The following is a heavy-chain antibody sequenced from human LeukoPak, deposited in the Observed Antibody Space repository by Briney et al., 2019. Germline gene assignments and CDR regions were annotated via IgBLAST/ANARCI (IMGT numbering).Heavy chain of an antibody. V-gene: IGHV1-69*05. J-gene: IGHJ4*02. D-gene: IGHD3-22*01. CDR3: ARGGYDSSGFLDY. Sequence: SVKVSCKASGYTFSNYAISWVRQAPGQGLEWMGGIIPIFGTANYAQKFQGRVTITTDESTSTAYMELSSLRSEDTAVYYCARGGYDSSGFLDYWGQGTLVTVSS. CDR1: GYTFSNYA. CDR2: IIPIFGTA.